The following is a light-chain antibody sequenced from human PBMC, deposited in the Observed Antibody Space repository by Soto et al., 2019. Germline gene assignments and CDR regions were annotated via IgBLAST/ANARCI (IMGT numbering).Light chain of an antibody. CDR1: SSDVGGYKY. CDR2: EVS. Sequence: QSALTQPASVSGSPGQSITISCTGTSSDVGGYKYVSWYQQYPGKAPKLMIYEVSNRPSGVSTRFSGSKSGNTASLTISGLQAEDEADYYCQAYDYSLTAMVFGGGTKLTVL. CDR3: QAYDYSLTAMV. J-gene: IGLJ3*02. V-gene: IGLV2-14*01.